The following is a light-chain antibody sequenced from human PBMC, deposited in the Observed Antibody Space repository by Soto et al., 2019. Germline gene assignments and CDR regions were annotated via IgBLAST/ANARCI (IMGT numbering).Light chain of an antibody. V-gene: IGLV2-18*02. Sequence: QSALIQPPSVSGSPGQSVTISCTGTSSDVGSYDFVSWYQKHPGTVPKPMIYNVNTRPSGVPDRFSDSKSGNTASMTISGLQAEDEADYYCSSYTSSSTWVFGGGTKVTVL. CDR2: NVN. CDR3: SSYTSSSTWV. J-gene: IGLJ3*02. CDR1: SSDVGSYDF.